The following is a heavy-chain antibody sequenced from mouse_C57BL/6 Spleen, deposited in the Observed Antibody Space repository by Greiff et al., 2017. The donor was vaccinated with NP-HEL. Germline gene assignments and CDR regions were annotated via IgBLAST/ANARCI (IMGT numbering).Heavy chain of an antibody. J-gene: IGHJ4*01. D-gene: IGHD1-1*01. V-gene: IGHV10-3*01. CDR1: GFTFNTYA. CDR3: VRDSDTTVVAKDYYAMDY. Sequence: EVHLVESGGGLVQPKGSLKLSCAASGFTFNTYAMHWVRQAPGKGLEWVARIRSKSSNSATYYADSVKDRFTISRDDSQSMLDLQMNNLKTEDTAMYYCVRDSDTTVVAKDYYAMDYWGQGTSVTVSS. CDR2: IRSKSSNSAT.